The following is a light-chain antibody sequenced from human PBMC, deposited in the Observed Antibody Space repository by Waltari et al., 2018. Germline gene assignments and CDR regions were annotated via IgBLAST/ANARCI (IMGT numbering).Light chain of an antibody. J-gene: IGLJ2*01. CDR1: SSDIGSGF. CDR3: AAWDASLSVV. Sequence: QSVLTQPPSTSGTPGQRVTISCSGSSSDIGSGFVSWYQQLPGTAPKLLIYRNNQRPTGVPDRFSGSKSGSSASLEISGLRSEDEADYYCAAWDASLSVVFGGGTKLTVL. CDR2: RNN. V-gene: IGLV1-47*01.